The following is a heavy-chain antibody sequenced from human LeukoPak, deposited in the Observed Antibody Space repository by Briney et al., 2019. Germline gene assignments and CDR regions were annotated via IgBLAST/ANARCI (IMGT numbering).Heavy chain of an antibody. V-gene: IGHV3-33*01. J-gene: IGHJ5*02. Sequence: PGGSLRLSCAASGFTFSNYGMHWVRQAPGKGLEWVALIWYDGSKKDYVDSVKGRFIISRDDSRNMVYLGMSSLRAEDTAVYYCAREGFDPWGQGTLVTVSS. CDR3: AREGFDP. CDR2: IWYDGSKK. CDR1: GFTFSNYG.